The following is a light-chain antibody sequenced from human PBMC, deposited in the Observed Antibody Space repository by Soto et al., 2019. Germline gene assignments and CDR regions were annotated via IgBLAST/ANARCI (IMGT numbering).Light chain of an antibody. J-gene: IGKJ3*01. CDR3: QHFHSWPFT. V-gene: IGKV3-15*01. CDR2: AAS. Sequence: EIVMTQSPATLSVSLGERATLSCRASLSVSTNLAWYQQKPGQAPRLLIFAASTRATGIPARFSGSGSGTEFTLTISSLQSEDFAVYYCQHFHSWPFTFGPGTKVDIK. CDR1: LSVSTN.